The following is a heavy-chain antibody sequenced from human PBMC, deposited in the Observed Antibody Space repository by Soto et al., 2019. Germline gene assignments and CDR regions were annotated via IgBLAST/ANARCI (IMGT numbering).Heavy chain of an antibody. D-gene: IGHD1-26*01. V-gene: IGHV1-18*01. CDR2: ISAYNGNT. J-gene: IGHJ4*02. CDR3: ARDAPGWELMGGAFDY. Sequence: ASVKVSCKASGYTFTSYGISWVRQAPGQGLEWMGWISAYNGNTNYAQKLQGRVTMTTDTSTSTAYMELRSLGSDDTAVYYCARDAPGWELMGGAFDYWGQGTLVTVSS. CDR1: GYTFTSYG.